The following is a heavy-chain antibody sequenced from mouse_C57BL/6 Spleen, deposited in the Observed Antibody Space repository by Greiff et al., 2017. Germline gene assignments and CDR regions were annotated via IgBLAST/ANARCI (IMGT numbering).Heavy chain of an antibody. D-gene: IGHD3-3*01. CDR1: GFSFTSYG. CDR2: IWSGGST. CDR3: DRTGGTGYFDV. Sequence: QVQLQQSGPGLVQPSQSLSITCTVSGFSFTSYGVHWVRQSPGKGLEWLGVIWSGGSTAYNAAFISRLSISKDNSKSQVFFKKNSLQAEDTAIYYCDRTGGTGYFDVWGTGTTVTVSS. J-gene: IGHJ1*03. V-gene: IGHV2-2*01.